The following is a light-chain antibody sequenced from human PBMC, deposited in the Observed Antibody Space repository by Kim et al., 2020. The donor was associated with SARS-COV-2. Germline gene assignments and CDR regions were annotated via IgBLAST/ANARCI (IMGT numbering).Light chain of an antibody. CDR3: AAWDDSLRAVI. J-gene: IGLJ2*01. V-gene: IGLV1-47*01. CDR1: TSNIGSNF. Sequence: GQMVTISCSGSTSNIGSNFVYWYQQLPGTAPKLLIYRDSKRPSGVPDRFSGSKSGTSASLAISGLRSEDETEYYCAAWDDSLRAVIFGGGTQLTVL. CDR2: RDS.